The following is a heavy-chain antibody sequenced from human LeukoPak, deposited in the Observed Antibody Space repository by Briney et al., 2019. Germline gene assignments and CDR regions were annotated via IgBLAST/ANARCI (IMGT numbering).Heavy chain of an antibody. CDR2: ISNSGNTI. Sequence: GGSLRLSCVGSGLTFSSYDMNWVRQAPGNGLEWISYISNSGNTIYYADSVKGRFTISRDNAKNSLYLQMNSLRAEDTAVYYCDTRPRYWGQGTLVTVSS. CDR1: GLTFSSYD. D-gene: IGHD2-2*01. V-gene: IGHV3-48*03. CDR3: DTRPRY. J-gene: IGHJ4*02.